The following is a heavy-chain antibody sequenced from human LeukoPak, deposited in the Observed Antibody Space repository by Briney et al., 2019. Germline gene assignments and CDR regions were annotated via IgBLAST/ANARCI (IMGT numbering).Heavy chain of an antibody. Sequence: GASVKVSCKAAGPTFSSYAISWVRQAPGQGLEWMGGIIPIFGTANYAQKFQGRVTITADESTSTAYMELSSLRSEDTAVYYCARRPCTGSVCYNAFDIWGQGTMVTVSS. CDR1: GPTFSSYA. CDR3: ARRPCTGSVCYNAFDI. V-gene: IGHV1-69*13. D-gene: IGHD2-8*02. CDR2: IIPIFGTA. J-gene: IGHJ3*02.